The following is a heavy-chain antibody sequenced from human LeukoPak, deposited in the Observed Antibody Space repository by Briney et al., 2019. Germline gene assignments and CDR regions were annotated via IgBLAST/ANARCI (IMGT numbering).Heavy chain of an antibody. J-gene: IGHJ4*02. CDR1: GFTFSSYS. Sequence: SGGSLRLSCAASGFTFSSYSMNWVRQAPGKGLEWVSSISSSSSYIYYADSVRGRFTISRDNAKNTLYLQMNSLRAEDTAVYYCARGLGYSYGLKFGPGRNRFDYWGQGTLVTVSS. V-gene: IGHV3-21*01. CDR2: ISSSSSYI. D-gene: IGHD5-18*01. CDR3: ARGLGYSYGLKFGPGRNRFDY.